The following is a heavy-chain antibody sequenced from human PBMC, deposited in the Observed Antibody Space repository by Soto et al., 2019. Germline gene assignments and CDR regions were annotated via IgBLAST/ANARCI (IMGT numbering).Heavy chain of an antibody. J-gene: IGHJ4*02. D-gene: IGHD6-13*01. Sequence: SETLSLTCTVSGGSISSGSYYWGWIRQPPGKGLEWIGSIYYSGSTYYNPSLKSRITISVDTSKNQFSLKLSSVTAADTAVYYCARQQQLVDYWGQGTLVTVSS. V-gene: IGHV4-39*01. CDR3: ARQQQLVDY. CDR2: IYYSGST. CDR1: GGSISSGSYY.